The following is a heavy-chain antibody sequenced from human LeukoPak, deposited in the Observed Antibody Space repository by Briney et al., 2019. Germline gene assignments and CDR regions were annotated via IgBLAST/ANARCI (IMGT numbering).Heavy chain of an antibody. V-gene: IGHV4-39*01. CDR1: GGSISSSSYY. Sequence: SETLSLTCTVSGGSISSSSYYWGWIRQPPGKGLEWIGSIYYSGSTYYNPSLKSRVTIPVDTSKNQFSLKLSPVTAADTAVYYCANLNTVTTNYFDYWGQGTLVTVSS. CDR3: ANLNTVTTNYFDY. D-gene: IGHD4-17*01. CDR2: IYYSGST. J-gene: IGHJ4*02.